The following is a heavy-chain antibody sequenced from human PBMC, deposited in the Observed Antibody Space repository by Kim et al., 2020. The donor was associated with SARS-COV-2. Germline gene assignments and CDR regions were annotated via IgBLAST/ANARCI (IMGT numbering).Heavy chain of an antibody. CDR3: ARVEDNWNDDSAFDI. V-gene: IGHV6-1*01. D-gene: IGHD1-20*01. J-gene: IGHJ3*02. Sequence: VSVKSRITINPDTSKNQFSLQLNSVTPEDTAVYYCARVEDNWNDDSAFDIWGQGTMVTVSS.